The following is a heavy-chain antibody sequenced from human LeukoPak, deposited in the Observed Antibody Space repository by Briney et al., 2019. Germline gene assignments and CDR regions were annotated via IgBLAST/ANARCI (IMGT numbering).Heavy chain of an antibody. J-gene: IGHJ4*02. CDR1: GYSISSGYY. D-gene: IGHD1-26*01. Sequence: SETLSLTCAVSGYSISSGYYWDWIRQPPGKGLEWIGTVYHSGSTYYNPSLKSRVTISVDTSKNQFSLKLNSVTTADAAVYYCARDKVGAQPFDYWGQGTLVTVSS. CDR3: ARDKVGAQPFDY. CDR2: VYHSGST. V-gene: IGHV4-38-2*02.